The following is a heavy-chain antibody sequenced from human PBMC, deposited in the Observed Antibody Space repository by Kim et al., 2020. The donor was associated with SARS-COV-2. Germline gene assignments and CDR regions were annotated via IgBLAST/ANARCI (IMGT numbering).Heavy chain of an antibody. Sequence: GGSLRLSCAASGFTFSSYGMHWVRQAPGKGLEWVAVIWYDGSNKYYADSVKGRFTISRDNSKNTLYLQMNSLRAEDTAVYYCARDNIAAAGTGDYYGMDVWGQGTTVTVSS. D-gene: IGHD6-13*01. V-gene: IGHV3-33*01. J-gene: IGHJ6*02. CDR1: GFTFSSYG. CDR2: IWYDGSNK. CDR3: ARDNIAAAGTGDYYGMDV.